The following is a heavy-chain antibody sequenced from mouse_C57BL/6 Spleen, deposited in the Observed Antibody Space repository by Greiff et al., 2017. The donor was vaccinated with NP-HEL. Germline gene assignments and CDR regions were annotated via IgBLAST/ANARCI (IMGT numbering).Heavy chain of an antibody. J-gene: IGHJ2*01. V-gene: IGHV1-66*01. CDR1: GYSFTRYY. CDR2: IYPGSGNT. D-gene: IGHD3-2*02. CDR3: ARGGYYVDY. Sequence: QVQLQQSGPELVKPGASVKISCKASGYSFTRYYIHWVKQRPGQGLEWIGWIYPGSGNTKYNEKFKGKATLTADTSSSTAYMQLSSLTSDASAVYSCARGGYYVDYGGQGTTLTVSS.